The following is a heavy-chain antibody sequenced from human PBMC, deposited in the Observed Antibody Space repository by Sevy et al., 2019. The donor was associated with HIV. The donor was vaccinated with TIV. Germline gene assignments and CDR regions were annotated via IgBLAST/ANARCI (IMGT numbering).Heavy chain of an antibody. CDR3: AKAPVRQTYFDY. CDR1: GFTFSSYG. Sequence: GGSLRLSCAASGFTFSSYGMHWVRQAPGKGLEWVAFIRYDGSNKYYADSVNGRFTISRDNSKNTLYLQMNSLRAEDTAVYYCAKAPVRQTYFDYWGQGTLVTVSS. CDR2: IRYDGSNK. D-gene: IGHD3-10*01. V-gene: IGHV3-30*02. J-gene: IGHJ4*02.